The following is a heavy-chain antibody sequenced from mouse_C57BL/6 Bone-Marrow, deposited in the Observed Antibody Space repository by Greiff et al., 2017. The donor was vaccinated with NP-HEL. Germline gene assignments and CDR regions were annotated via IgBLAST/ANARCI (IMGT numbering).Heavy chain of an antibody. J-gene: IGHJ4*01. CDR3: ARYTTMGKGYYAMDY. D-gene: IGHD2-14*01. V-gene: IGHV7-3*01. CDR2: IRNKANGYTT. Sequence: DVHLVESGGGLVQPGGSLSLSCAASGFTFTDYYMSWVRQPPGKALEWLGFIRNKANGYTTEYSASVTGRFTISRDNSQSILYLQMNALRAEDSATYYCARYTTMGKGYYAMDYWGQGTSVTVSS. CDR1: GFTFTDYY.